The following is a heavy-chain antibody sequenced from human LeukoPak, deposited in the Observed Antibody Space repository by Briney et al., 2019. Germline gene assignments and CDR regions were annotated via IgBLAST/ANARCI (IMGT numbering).Heavy chain of an antibody. J-gene: IGHJ4*02. CDR2: ISYDGSNK. CDR3: ASTYGGNVNVVDY. CDR1: GFTFSSYA. V-gene: IGHV3-30*04. D-gene: IGHD4-23*01. Sequence: HPGGSLRLSCAASGFTFSSYAMHWVRQAPGKGLEWVAVISYDGSNKYHADSVKGRFTISRDNSKNTLYLQMNSLRAEDTAVYYCASTYGGNVNVVDYWGKGTLVTVSS.